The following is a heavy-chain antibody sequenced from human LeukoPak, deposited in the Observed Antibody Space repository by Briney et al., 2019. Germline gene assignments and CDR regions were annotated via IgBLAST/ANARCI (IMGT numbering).Heavy chain of an antibody. CDR2: ISYDGSNK. V-gene: IGHV3-30-3*01. CDR1: GFTVSSNY. CDR3: ARDSVQWLVRCYFDY. J-gene: IGHJ4*02. D-gene: IGHD6-19*01. Sequence: TGGSLRLSCAASGFTVSSNYMSWVRQAPGKGLEWVAVISYDGSNKYYADSVKGRFTISRDNPKNTLYLQMNSLRAEDTAVYYCARDSVQWLVRCYFDYWGQGTLVTVSS.